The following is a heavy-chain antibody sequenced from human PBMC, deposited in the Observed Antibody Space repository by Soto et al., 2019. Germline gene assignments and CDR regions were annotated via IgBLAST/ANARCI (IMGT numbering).Heavy chain of an antibody. CDR1: GGTFSSYA. CDR2: IIPIFGTA. J-gene: IGHJ6*02. Sequence: QVQLVQSGAEVKKPGSSVKVSCKASGGTFSSYAISWVRQAPGQGLEWMGGIIPIFGTANYAQKFQGRVTITADEATSTAYMELSSLRSEDTAVYYCARGRPSGAVGYYGMDVWGQGTTVTVSS. CDR3: ARGRPSGAVGYYGMDV. V-gene: IGHV1-69*01.